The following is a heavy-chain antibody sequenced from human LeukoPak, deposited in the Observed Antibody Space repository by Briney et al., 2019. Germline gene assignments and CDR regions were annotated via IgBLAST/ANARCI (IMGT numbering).Heavy chain of an antibody. CDR1: GYTFTGYY. J-gene: IGHJ5*02. CDR3: ARERSLTWFDP. Sequence: GASVKVSRKASGYTFTGYYMHWVRQAPGQGLEWMGWINTNTGNPTYAQGFTGRFVFSLDTSVSTAFLQISSLKAEDSAVYYCARERSLTWFDPWGQGTLVTVSS. V-gene: IGHV7-4-1*02. CDR2: INTNTGNP.